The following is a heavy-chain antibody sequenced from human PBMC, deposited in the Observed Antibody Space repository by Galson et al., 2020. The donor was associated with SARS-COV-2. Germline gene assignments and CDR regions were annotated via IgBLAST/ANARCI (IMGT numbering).Heavy chain of an antibody. CDR1: GITFSSYA. D-gene: IGHD3-3*01. Sequence: GGSLRLSCAASGITFSSYAMHWVRQAPGKGLDWVAVISYDGSNKYYADSVKGRFTISRDNSKNTLYLQMNSLRSEDTAVYYCARGPAYDFWSSAAFDIWGQGTMVTVSS. V-gene: IGHV3-30-3*01. J-gene: IGHJ3*02. CDR3: ARGPAYDFWSSAAFDI. CDR2: ISYDGSNK.